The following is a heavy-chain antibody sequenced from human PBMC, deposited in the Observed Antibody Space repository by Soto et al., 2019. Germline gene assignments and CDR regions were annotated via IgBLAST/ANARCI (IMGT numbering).Heavy chain of an antibody. D-gene: IGHD1-7*01. CDR3: ASRDPGTSVDY. J-gene: IGHJ4*02. V-gene: IGHV4-4*02. CDR2: IYRTGST. Sequence: SETLSLTCAVSGGSFTSNNCWTCVRQPPGQGLEWIGEIYRTGSTNYNPSLKSRVTISLDKSENQFSLKVTSLTAANTAVYYCASRDPGTSVDYWGQGTLVTVSS. CDR1: GGSFTSNNC.